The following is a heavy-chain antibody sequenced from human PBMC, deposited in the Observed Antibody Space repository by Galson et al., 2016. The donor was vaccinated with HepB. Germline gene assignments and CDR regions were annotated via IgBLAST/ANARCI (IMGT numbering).Heavy chain of an antibody. CDR2: ISGSGDSA. CDR1: GFTFSSYA. V-gene: IGHV3-23*01. D-gene: IGHD3-3*01. J-gene: IGHJ2*01. Sequence: LRLSCAASGFTFSSYAMTWVRQAPGKGLGWVSGISGSGDSAYYGDSVKGRFSISRDNSKNTLYLQMNSLRADDTAVYFCAKDQTTYDPGWYFDIWGRGTLVTVSS. CDR3: AKDQTTYDPGWYFDI.